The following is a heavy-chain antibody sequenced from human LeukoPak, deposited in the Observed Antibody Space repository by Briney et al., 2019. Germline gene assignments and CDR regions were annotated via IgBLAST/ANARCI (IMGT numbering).Heavy chain of an antibody. D-gene: IGHD1-26*01. CDR1: GGSISSYY. V-gene: IGHV4-4*07. Sequence: SETLSLTCTVSGGSISSYYWSWFRQPAGKGLEWIGRIYTSGSTNYNPSLKSRVTMSVDTSKNQFSLKLSSVTAADTAVYYCARPRGSYYLVGGDAFDIWGQGTMVTVSS. CDR3: ARPRGSYYLVGGDAFDI. CDR2: IYTSGST. J-gene: IGHJ3*02.